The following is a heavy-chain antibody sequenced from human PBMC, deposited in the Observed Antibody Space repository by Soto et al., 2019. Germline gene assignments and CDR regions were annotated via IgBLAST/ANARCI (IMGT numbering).Heavy chain of an antibody. J-gene: IGHJ4*02. Sequence: RASVKVSCKASGGTFSSYAISWVRQAPGQGLEWMGGIIPIFGTANYAQKFQGRVTITADESTSTAYMELSSLRSEDTAVYYCARGGSPSHSGSYYNSGYATDYWGQGTLVTVSS. D-gene: IGHD3-10*01. CDR3: ARGGSPSHSGSYYNSGYATDY. CDR2: IIPIFGTA. CDR1: GGTFSSYA. V-gene: IGHV1-69*13.